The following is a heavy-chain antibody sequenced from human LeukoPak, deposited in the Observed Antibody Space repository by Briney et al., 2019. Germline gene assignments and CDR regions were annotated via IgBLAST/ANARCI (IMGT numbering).Heavy chain of an antibody. CDR1: GGSISSSSYY. CDR3: ATRQRAALGY. Sequence: PSETLSLTCTVSGGSISSSSYYWGWIRQPPGKGLEWIGSIYYSGSTYYNPSLKSRVTISVDTSKNQFSLKLSSVTAADTAVYYCATRQRAALGYWGQGTLVTVSS. CDR2: IYYSGST. J-gene: IGHJ4*02. V-gene: IGHV4-39*01.